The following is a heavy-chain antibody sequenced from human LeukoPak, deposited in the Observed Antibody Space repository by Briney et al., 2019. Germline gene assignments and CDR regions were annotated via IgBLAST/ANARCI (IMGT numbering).Heavy chain of an antibody. V-gene: IGHV3-7*01. CDR2: INQDGSEK. D-gene: IGHD3-22*01. Sequence: GGSLRLSCAASGFTFSSCWMSWVRQAPGKGLECVANINQDGSEKYYVDSVKGRFTISRDNAKNSLYLQINSLSAEDTAVYYCARDRAYYYDSSGPYWGQGTLVTVSS. CDR3: ARDRAYYYDSSGPY. CDR1: GFTFSSCW. J-gene: IGHJ4*02.